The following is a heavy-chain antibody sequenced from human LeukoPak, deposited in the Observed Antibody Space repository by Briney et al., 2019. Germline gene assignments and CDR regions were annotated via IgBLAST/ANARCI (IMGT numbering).Heavy chain of an antibody. D-gene: IGHD3-22*01. CDR3: ARVQYDSSGYYELGAFDI. Sequence: GRSLRLSCAASGFTVSNNYMSWVRQAPGKGLEWVSVIYSDGSTYYADSVKGRFTISRDNSKNTLHLQMNSLRAEDTAVHYCARVQYDSSGYYELGAFDIWGQGTMVTVSS. V-gene: IGHV3-53*01. CDR2: IYSDGST. CDR1: GFTVSNNY. J-gene: IGHJ3*02.